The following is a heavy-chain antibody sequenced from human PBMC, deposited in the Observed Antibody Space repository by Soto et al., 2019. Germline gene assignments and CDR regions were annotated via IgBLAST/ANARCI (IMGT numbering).Heavy chain of an antibody. CDR2: IVVGSGNT. J-gene: IGHJ5*02. CDR3: AAQDYDILTGWYWFDP. V-gene: IGHV1-58*02. Sequence: QMQLVQSGPEVKKPGTSVKVSCKASGFTFTSSAMQWVRQARGQRLEWIGWIVVGSGNTNYAQKFQERVTITRDMXTXXAYMELSSLRSEDTAVYYCAAQDYDILTGWYWFDPWGQGTLVTVSS. D-gene: IGHD3-9*01. CDR1: GFTFTSSA.